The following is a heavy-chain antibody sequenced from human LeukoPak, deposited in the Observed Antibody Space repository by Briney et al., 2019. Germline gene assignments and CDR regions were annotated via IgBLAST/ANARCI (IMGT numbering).Heavy chain of an antibody. D-gene: IGHD3-16*01. CDR2: INHNGNVN. CDR3: ARGGGLDV. J-gene: IGHJ6*02. CDR1: GFYFNTYS. Sequence: GGSLRLSCVASGFYFNTYSLNWVRRAPGKGLEWVASINHNGNVNYYVDSVKGRSTISRDNAKNSLYLQMSNLRAEDTAVYFCARGGGLDVWGQGATVTVSS. V-gene: IGHV3-7*03.